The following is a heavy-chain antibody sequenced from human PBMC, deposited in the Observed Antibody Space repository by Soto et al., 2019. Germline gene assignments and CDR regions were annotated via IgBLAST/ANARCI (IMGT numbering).Heavy chain of an antibody. CDR3: PRAMEVDPIDY. D-gene: IGHD1-1*01. CDR2: IGVGGDT. Sequence: EVQLVESGGGLVQPGGSLRLSCAGSGFIFSTYDMSWFRQTAGKRLEWVSTIGVGGDTYYEDSVKGRFTIFREKAKNSLYLQMNSLRVGDTAIYSCPRAMEVDPIDYWGQGTVVTVS. J-gene: IGHJ4*02. V-gene: IGHV3-13*01. CDR1: GFIFSTYD.